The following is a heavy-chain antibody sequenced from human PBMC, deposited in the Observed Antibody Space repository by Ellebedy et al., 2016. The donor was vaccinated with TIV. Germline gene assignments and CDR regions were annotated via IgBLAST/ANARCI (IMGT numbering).Heavy chain of an antibody. CDR2: ISGSGGSK. D-gene: IGHD3-22*01. CDR1: GFTFSSYA. CDR3: AKDPNYYDSSGYYTDY. J-gene: IGHJ4*02. Sequence: GESLKISCAASGFTFSSYAMSWVRQAPGKGLEWVSAISGSGGSKYYADSVKGRFTISRDNSKNTRYLQMNSLRAEETAVDYCAKDPNYYDSSGYYTDYWGQGTLVTVSS. V-gene: IGHV3-23*01.